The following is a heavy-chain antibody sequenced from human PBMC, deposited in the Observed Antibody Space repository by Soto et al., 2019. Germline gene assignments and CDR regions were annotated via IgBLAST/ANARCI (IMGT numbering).Heavy chain of an antibody. V-gene: IGHV1-18*01. CDR1: GYTFSSIG. CDR2: ISAYNGNT. J-gene: IGHJ4*02. Sequence: ASVKVSCKTSGYTFSSIGISWVRQAPGQGLEWMGWISAYNGNTNYAQKLQGRVTMTTDTSTSTAYMELRSLRSDDTAVYYCARSWNDFWSGYYAYWGQGTLVTVSS. D-gene: IGHD3-3*01. CDR3: ARSWNDFWSGYYAY.